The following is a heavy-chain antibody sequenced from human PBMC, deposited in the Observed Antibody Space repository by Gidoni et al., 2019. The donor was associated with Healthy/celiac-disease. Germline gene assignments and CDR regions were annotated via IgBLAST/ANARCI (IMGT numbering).Heavy chain of an antibody. CDR2: ISSSSSYI. CDR1: GFTFSSYS. V-gene: IGHV3-21*01. J-gene: IGHJ4*02. Sequence: EVQLVESGGGLVKPGGSLRLSCAASGFTFSSYSMNWVRQAPGKGLEWVSSISSSSSYIYYADSVKGRFTISRDNAKNSLYLQMNSLRAEDTAVYYCASGDSSGGPTFDYWGQGTLVTVSS. D-gene: IGHD6-19*01. CDR3: ASGDSSGGPTFDY.